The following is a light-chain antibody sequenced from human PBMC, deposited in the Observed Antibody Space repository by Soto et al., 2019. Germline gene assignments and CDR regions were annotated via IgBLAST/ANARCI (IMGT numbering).Light chain of an antibody. CDR3: QQYGSSPYT. Sequence: EIVLTQSPGTQSLSPGERATLSCRASQSVSSTYLAWYQQKPGQAPRLLIYGASIRATGVPDRFSGSGSGTDSTLTISRLEPEDFAVYYCQQYGSSPYTFGQGTKLEIK. CDR1: QSVSSTY. V-gene: IGKV3-20*01. J-gene: IGKJ2*01. CDR2: GAS.